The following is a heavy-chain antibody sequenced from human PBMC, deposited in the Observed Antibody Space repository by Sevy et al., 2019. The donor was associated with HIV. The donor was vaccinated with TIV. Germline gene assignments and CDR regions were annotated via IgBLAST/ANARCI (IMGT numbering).Heavy chain of an antibody. J-gene: IGHJ6*02. Sequence: GGSLRLSCAASGFTFSNAWMSWVRQAPGKGLEWVGRIKSKTDGGTTDYAAPVKGRFTISRDDSKNTLYLQMNSLKTEDTAVYYCTTDLKDIVVVAAAIQSQMNARYYYYGMDVWGQGTTVTVSS. CDR2: IKSKTDGGTT. CDR3: TTDLKDIVVVAAAIQSQMNARYYYYGMDV. V-gene: IGHV3-15*01. CDR1: GFTFSNAW. D-gene: IGHD2-2*02.